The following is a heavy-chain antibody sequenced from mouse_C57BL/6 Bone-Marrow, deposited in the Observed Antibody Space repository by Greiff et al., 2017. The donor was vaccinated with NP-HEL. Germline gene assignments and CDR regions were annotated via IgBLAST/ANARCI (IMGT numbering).Heavy chain of an antibody. J-gene: IGHJ2*01. V-gene: IGHV1-66*01. CDR3: ARGDSSHFDY. Sequence: QVQLQQSGPELVKPGASVKISCKASGYSFTSYYIHWVKQRPGQGLEWIGWIYPGSGNTKYNEKFKGKATLTADTSSSTAYMQLSSLTSEDSAVYYCARGDSSHFDYWGQGTTLTVSS. D-gene: IGHD1-1*01. CDR1: GYSFTSYY. CDR2: IYPGSGNT.